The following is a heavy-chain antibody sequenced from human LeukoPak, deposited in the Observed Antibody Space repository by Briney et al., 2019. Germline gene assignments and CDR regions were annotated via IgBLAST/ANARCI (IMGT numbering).Heavy chain of an antibody. CDR3: AREGGTTIFGVVMDYYGMDV. Sequence: GGSLRLSCAASGFTFSSYSMNWVRQAPGKGLEWVSYISSSSSTIYYADSVKGRFTISRDNAKNSLYLQTNSLRDEDTAVYYCAREGGTTIFGVVMDYYGMDVWGQGTTVTVSS. V-gene: IGHV3-48*02. CDR2: ISSSSSTI. D-gene: IGHD3-3*01. CDR1: GFTFSSYS. J-gene: IGHJ6*02.